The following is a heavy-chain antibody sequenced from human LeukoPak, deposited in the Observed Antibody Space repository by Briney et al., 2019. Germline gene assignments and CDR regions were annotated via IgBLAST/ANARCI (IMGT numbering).Heavy chain of an antibody. V-gene: IGHV3-21*01. Sequence: GGSLRLSCAASGFSFSGFSMNWVGQAPGKWLEWVSYISGGSSFTYYVDSVKGRFTISRDNAKNSLYLQMNSLRAEDTAVYYCAELGITMIGGVWGKGTTVTISS. J-gene: IGHJ6*04. D-gene: IGHD3-10*02. CDR3: AELGITMIGGV. CDR2: ISGGSSFT. CDR1: GFSFSGFS.